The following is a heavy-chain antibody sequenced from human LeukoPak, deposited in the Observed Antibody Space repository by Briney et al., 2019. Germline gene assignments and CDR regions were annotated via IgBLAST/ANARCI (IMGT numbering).Heavy chain of an antibody. D-gene: IGHD6-19*01. CDR2: IYYSGTT. CDR1: GVSISTYS. Sequence: SETLSLTCTVSGVSISTYSWSWIRQSPGKALEWTGYIYYSGTTNYNPSLKSRLTISVDTSKNQFSLKLSSVTAADTAVYYCAGDSSGWSGWFDPWGQGTLVTVSS. V-gene: IGHV4-59*01. CDR3: AGDSSGWSGWFDP. J-gene: IGHJ5*02.